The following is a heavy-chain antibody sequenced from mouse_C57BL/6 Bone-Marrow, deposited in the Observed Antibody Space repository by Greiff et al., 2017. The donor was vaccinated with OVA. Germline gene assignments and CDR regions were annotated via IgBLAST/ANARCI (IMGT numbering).Heavy chain of an antibody. CDR2: IYPGDGDT. D-gene: IGHD1-1*01. Sequence: VKLMESGAELVKPGASVKISCKASGYAFSSYWMNWVKQRPGKGLEWIGQIYPGDGDTNYNGKFKGKATLTADKSSSTAYMQLSSLTSEDSAVYFCARDSYYYGSSPLDYWGQGTTLTVSS. J-gene: IGHJ2*01. V-gene: IGHV1-80*01. CDR1: GYAFSSYW. CDR3: ARDSYYYGSSPLDY.